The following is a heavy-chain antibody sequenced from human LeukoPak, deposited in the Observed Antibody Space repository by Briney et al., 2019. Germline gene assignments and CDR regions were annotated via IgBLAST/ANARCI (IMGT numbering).Heavy chain of an antibody. CDR2: IYYSGST. Sequence: SETLSLTCTVSGGSISSSSYYWGWIRQPPGKGLEWIGSIYYSGSTYYNPSLKSRVTIYVDTSKNQFSLKLSSVTAADTAVYYCAILRRSLLGGVGTFDYWGQGTLVTVSS. D-gene: IGHD3-16*01. V-gene: IGHV4-39*01. J-gene: IGHJ4*02. CDR1: GGSISSSSYY. CDR3: AILRRSLLGGVGTFDY.